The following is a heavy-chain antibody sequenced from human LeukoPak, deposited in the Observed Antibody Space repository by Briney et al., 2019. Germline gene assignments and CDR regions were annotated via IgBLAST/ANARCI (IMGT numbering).Heavy chain of an antibody. Sequence: SETLSLTCTVSGGSISNYYWTWIRQPPGKGLEWIGFIYYTGITNHNPSLKSRVTISVDTSKNQFSLQLNSVTAADTAVYYCVRRQAVPGFYYFDLWGQGTLVTVST. CDR1: GGSISNYY. CDR3: VRRQAVPGFYYFDL. D-gene: IGHD6-19*01. J-gene: IGHJ4*02. V-gene: IGHV4-59*08. CDR2: IYYTGIT.